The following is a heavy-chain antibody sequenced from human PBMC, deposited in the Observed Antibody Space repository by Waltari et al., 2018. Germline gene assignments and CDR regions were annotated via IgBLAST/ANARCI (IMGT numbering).Heavy chain of an antibody. V-gene: IGHV3-30*01. D-gene: IGHD3-3*01. CDR2: ISYDGSNK. CDR1: GFTLGSYA. CDR3: ARGWVVGRFLEWLFPVS. Sequence: QVQLVESGGGVVQPGRSLRLSCAASGFTLGSYAMPWVRQAPGKGLEWVAVISYDGSNKYYADSVKGRFTISRDNSKNTLYLQMNSLRAEDTAVYYCARGWVVGRFLEWLFPVSWGQGTLVTVSS. J-gene: IGHJ5*02.